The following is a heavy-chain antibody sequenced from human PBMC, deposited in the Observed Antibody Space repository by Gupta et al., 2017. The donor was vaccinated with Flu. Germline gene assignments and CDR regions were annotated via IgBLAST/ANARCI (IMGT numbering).Heavy chain of an antibody. CDR3: ARDRGSGGHDFDY. CDR1: GFTFSSYT. Sequence: EVQLVASGGGLVEPGGSLRLSCPASGFTFSSYTMNWVRQAPGKGLEWVSSISSASSRIYYADSLKGRFTISRDNAKSSLYLQMDSLRAEDTALYYCARDRGSGGHDFDYWGLGTLVTVSS. J-gene: IGHJ4*02. CDR2: ISSASSRI. D-gene: IGHD2-15*01. V-gene: IGHV3-21*06.